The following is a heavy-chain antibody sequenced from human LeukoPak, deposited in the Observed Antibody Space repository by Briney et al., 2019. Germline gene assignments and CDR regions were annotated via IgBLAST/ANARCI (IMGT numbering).Heavy chain of an antibody. V-gene: IGHV3-74*01. Sequence: GGSLRLSCAASGFPFSRYWMYWVRQAPGKGVVWVSRINPDGSSTSYADSVKGRFTISRDNAEKTLYLQMNSLRAEDTAVYYCALLITFDAFDLWGQGTTVTVSS. J-gene: IGHJ3*01. CDR1: GFPFSRYW. CDR2: INPDGSST. CDR3: ALLITFDAFDL. D-gene: IGHD1-14*01.